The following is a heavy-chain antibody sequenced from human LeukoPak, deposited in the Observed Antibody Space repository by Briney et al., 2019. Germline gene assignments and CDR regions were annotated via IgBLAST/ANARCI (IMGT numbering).Heavy chain of an antibody. Sequence: SETLSLTCTVYGGSFSRYHWSWIRQPPGKGLEWIGEFSHSGSTNYNQSLKSRVTISVDTSKNQFSLNLSSVTAADTAVYYCARGDYTSHAFDIWGQGTMVTVSS. V-gene: IGHV4-34*01. CDR3: ARGDYTSHAFDI. J-gene: IGHJ3*02. CDR2: FSHSGST. CDR1: GGSFSRYH. D-gene: IGHD3-3*01.